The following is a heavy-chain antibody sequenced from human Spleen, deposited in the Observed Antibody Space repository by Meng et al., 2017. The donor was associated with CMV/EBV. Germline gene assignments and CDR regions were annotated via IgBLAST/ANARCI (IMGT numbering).Heavy chain of an antibody. J-gene: IGHJ4*02. V-gene: IGHV3-20*04. CDR3: ARANWKSLDY. CDR2: INWNGGST. Sequence: GESLKISCAASGFTFSSYAMHWVRQAPGKGLEWVSGINWNGGSTGYADSVKGRFTISRDNAKNSLYLQMNSLRAEDTALYYCARANWKSLDYWGQGTLVTVSS. CDR1: GFTFSSYA. D-gene: IGHD1-20*01.